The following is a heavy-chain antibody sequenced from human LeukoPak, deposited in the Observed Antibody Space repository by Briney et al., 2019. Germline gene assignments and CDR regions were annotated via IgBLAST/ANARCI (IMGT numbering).Heavy chain of an antibody. D-gene: IGHD3-22*01. CDR2: INSDGINT. J-gene: IGHJ5*02. CDR3: ERDLGQYYDTSDNWFDP. CDR1: GFTFSNYW. Sequence: PGGSLRLSCAASGFTFSNYWMHWVRQAPGKGLVWVSRINSDGINTSYADSVKGRFTISTDNAKNTLNLQMNSLRAEDTAVYYCERDLGQYYDTSDNWFDPWGQGTLVTVSS. V-gene: IGHV3-74*01.